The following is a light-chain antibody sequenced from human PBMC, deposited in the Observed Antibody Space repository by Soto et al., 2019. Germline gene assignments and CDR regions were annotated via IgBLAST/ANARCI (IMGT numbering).Light chain of an antibody. Sequence: QSALTQPASVSGSPGQSITISCTGTSSDVGGYNYVSWYQHHPGKAPKLMIYEVSNRPSGVSNRFSGSKSGNTASLTISGLQAEDEADYYCSSYTGSTTYVLGTATKPTV. CDR3: SSYTGSTTYV. CDR1: SSDVGGYNY. V-gene: IGLV2-14*01. J-gene: IGLJ1*01. CDR2: EVS.